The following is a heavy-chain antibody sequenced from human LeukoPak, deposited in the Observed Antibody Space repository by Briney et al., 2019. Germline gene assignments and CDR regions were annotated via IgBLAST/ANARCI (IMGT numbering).Heavy chain of an antibody. CDR2: IYTSGST. J-gene: IGHJ3*02. Sequence: SETLSLTCTVSGGSISSYYWSWIRQPAWKGLEWIGRIYTSGSTNYNPSLKSRVTMSVDTSKNQFSLKLSSVTAADTAVYYCARVRTGTRGDAFDIWGQGTMVTVSS. CDR1: GGSISSYY. D-gene: IGHD1-7*01. CDR3: ARVRTGTRGDAFDI. V-gene: IGHV4-4*07.